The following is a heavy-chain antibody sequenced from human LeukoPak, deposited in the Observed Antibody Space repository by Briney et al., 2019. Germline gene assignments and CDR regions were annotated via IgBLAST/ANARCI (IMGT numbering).Heavy chain of an antibody. D-gene: IGHD6-13*01. V-gene: IGHV3-21*01. CDR2: ISSSSSYK. Sequence: GGSLRLSCAASGFTFSSYSMNWVRQAPGKGLEWVSSISSSSSYKYYADSVKGRFTISRDNAKNSLYLQMNSLRAEDTAVYYCARDQTPGGVAAAGTFPDAFDIWGQGTMVTVSS. J-gene: IGHJ3*02. CDR3: ARDQTPGGVAAAGTFPDAFDI. CDR1: GFTFSSYS.